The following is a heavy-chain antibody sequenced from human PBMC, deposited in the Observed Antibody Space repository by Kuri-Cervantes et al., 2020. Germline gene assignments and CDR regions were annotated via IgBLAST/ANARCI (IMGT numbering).Heavy chain of an antibody. CDR1: SGSISSHY. CDR2: IYYSGSP. V-gene: IGHV4-59*11. D-gene: IGHD3-10*01. J-gene: IGHJ3*02. Sequence: SETLSLTCTVSSGSISSHYWSWIRRLPGKGLEWIGYIYYSGSPNYNPSLKSRVTISVDTSKNQFSLKLSSVTAADTAVYYCAREITMVRAQSAFDIWGQGTMVTVSS. CDR3: AREITMVRAQSAFDI.